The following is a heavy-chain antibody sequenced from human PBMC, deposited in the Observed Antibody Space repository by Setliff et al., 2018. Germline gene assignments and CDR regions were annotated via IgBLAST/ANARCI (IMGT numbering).Heavy chain of an antibody. CDR2: IFQSGTT. Sequence: SETLSLTCAVSGYSISSGGYSWSWTRQPPGKGLEWIGYIFQSGTTYYSPSLESRVTIAVDTSQNEFSLKLSSVTAADTAVYYCARGSQIFYYDSTGSLHFDYWGQGALVTVSS. D-gene: IGHD3-22*01. CDR1: GYSISSGGYS. J-gene: IGHJ4*02. CDR3: ARGSQIFYYDSTGSLHFDY. V-gene: IGHV4-30-2*01.